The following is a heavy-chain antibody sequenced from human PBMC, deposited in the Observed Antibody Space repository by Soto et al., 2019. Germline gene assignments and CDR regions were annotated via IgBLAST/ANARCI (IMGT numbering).Heavy chain of an antibody. CDR1: GFTFSDYY. V-gene: IGHV3-11*01. CDR3: ARDNYAILTGLFDY. Sequence: GGSLRLSCAASGFTFSDYYMSWIRQAPGKGLEWVSYISSSGSTIYYADSVKGRFTVSRDNAKNSLYLQMNSLGAEDTAVYYCARDNYAILTGLFDYWGQGTLVTVSS. D-gene: IGHD3-9*01. J-gene: IGHJ4*02. CDR2: ISSSGSTI.